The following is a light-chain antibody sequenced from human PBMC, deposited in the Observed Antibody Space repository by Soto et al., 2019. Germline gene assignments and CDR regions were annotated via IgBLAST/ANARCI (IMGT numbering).Light chain of an antibody. CDR3: SSYTSSSTYV. CDR1: SSDVGGYNY. V-gene: IGLV2-14*01. J-gene: IGLJ1*01. Sequence: QSVLTQPASVSGSPGQSITISCTGTSSDVGGYNYVSWYQQHPGKAPKLMIYEVSNRPSGVSNRSSGSKSGNTASLTISGLQAEDEADYYRSSYTSSSTYVFGTGTKVTVL. CDR2: EVS.